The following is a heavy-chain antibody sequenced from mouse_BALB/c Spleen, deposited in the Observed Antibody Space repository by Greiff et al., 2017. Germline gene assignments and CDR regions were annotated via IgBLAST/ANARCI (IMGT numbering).Heavy chain of an antibody. CDR1: GFTFSSYG. CDR2: INSNGGST. J-gene: IGHJ2*01. D-gene: IGHD1-2*01. CDR3: ARGEDYYGYYFDY. V-gene: IGHV5-6-3*01. Sequence: EVQRVESGGGLVQPGGSLKLSCAASGFTFSSYGMSWVRQTPDKRLELVATINSNGGSTYYPDSVKGRFTISRDNAKNTLYLQMSSLKSEDTAMYYCARGEDYYGYYFDYWGQGTTLTVSS.